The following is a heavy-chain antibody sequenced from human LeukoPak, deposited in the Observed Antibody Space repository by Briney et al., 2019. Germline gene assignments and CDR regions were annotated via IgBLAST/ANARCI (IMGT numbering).Heavy chain of an antibody. CDR3: ARTQDYYDSSGYYLDP. V-gene: IGHV4-34*01. Sequence: SSETLSLTCAVYGGSFSGYYWSWIRQPPGKGLEWIGEINHSGSTNYNPSLKSRVTISVDTSKNQFSLKLSSVTAADTAVYYCARTQDYYDSSGYYLDPWGQGTLVTVSS. CDR1: GGSFSGYY. CDR2: INHSGST. J-gene: IGHJ5*02. D-gene: IGHD3-22*01.